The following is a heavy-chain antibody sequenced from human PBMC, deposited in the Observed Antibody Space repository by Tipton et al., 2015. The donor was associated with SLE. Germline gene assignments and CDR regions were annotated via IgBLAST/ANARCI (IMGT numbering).Heavy chain of an antibody. D-gene: IGHD3-3*01. J-gene: IGHJ4*02. V-gene: IGHV4-59*12. CDR1: GGSISSYY. CDR3: ARGLYDFWSACDY. CDR2: IYYSGST. Sequence: TLSLTCTVSGGSISSYYWSWIRQPPGKGLEWIGYIYYSGSTIYNPSLKSRVTISVDTSKNQFSLKLSSVTAADTAVYYCARGLYDFWSACDYWGQGTLVTVSS.